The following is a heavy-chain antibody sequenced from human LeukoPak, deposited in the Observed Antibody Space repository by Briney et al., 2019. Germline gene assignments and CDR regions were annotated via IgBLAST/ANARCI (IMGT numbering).Heavy chain of an antibody. J-gene: IGHJ3*02. CDR2: IRYDGSNK. Sequence: PGGSLRLSCAASGFTFSSYGMHWVRQAPGKGLEWVAFIRYDGSNKNYADSVKGRFTISRDNSKNTLYLQMNSLRAEDTAVYYCARVKGYSGYDMGGAFDIWGQGTMVTVSS. V-gene: IGHV3-30*02. CDR1: GFTFSSYG. CDR3: ARVKGYSGYDMGGAFDI. D-gene: IGHD5-12*01.